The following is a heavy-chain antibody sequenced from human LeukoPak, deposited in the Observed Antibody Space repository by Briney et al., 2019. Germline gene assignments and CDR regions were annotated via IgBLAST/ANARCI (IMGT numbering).Heavy chain of an antibody. V-gene: IGHV4-59*08. J-gene: IGHJ5*02. D-gene: IGHD1-26*01. CDR1: GGSISSYY. CDR3: ARHKPYSGSYSGDLDP. CDR2: IYYSGST. Sequence: SETLSLTCTVSGGSISSYYRSWIRQPPGKGLEWIGYIYYSGSTNYNPSLKSRVTISIDTSKNQFSLKLSSVTAADTAVYYCARHKPYSGSYSGDLDPWGQGTLVTVSS.